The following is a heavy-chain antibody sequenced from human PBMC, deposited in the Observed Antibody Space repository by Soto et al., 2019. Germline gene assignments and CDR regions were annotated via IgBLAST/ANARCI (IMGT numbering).Heavy chain of an antibody. V-gene: IGHV3-7*01. J-gene: IGHJ4*02. CDR2: IKQDGSEK. D-gene: IGHD3-16*01. Sequence: PWCSIKIGSAASRDTVWSSWVAGFRQAPGKGLEWVANIKQDGSEKYYVDSVKGRFTISRDNAKNSLYLQMNSLRAEDTAVYYRARALLGGFDYWGQGTLVTVHS. CDR3: ARALLGGFDY. CDR1: RDTVWSSW.